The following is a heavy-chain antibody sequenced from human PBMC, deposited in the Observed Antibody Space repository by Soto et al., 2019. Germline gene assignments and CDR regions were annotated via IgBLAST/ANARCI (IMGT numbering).Heavy chain of an antibody. CDR3: AKDAIHVLLGYTYGAVGMDV. J-gene: IGHJ6*02. D-gene: IGHD5-18*01. V-gene: IGHV3-9*01. CDR2: ISWNSGDI. Sequence: EVQLVESGGDLVQPGRSLRLSCAASGFTFDDYAMHWVRLAPGKGLEWVSGISWNSGDIYYADSVKGRFTISRDNAKNSLYLQMNSLRPDDTARYYCAKDAIHVLLGYTYGAVGMDVWGQGTTVTVSS. CDR1: GFTFDDYA.